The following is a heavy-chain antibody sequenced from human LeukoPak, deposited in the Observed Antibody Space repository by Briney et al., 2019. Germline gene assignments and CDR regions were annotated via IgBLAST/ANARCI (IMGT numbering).Heavy chain of an antibody. Sequence: PSETLSLTCAVYGGSFSGYYWSWIRQPPGKGLEWIGEINHSGSTNYNPSLKSRVTISVDTSKNQFSLKLSSVTAADTAVYYCARGLRGSWWAYYYDSSGYYSPSYYYMDVWGKGTTVTVSS. CDR2: INHSGST. V-gene: IGHV4-34*01. CDR1: GGSFSGYY. CDR3: ARGLRGSWWAYYYDSSGYYSPSYYYMDV. J-gene: IGHJ6*03. D-gene: IGHD3-22*01.